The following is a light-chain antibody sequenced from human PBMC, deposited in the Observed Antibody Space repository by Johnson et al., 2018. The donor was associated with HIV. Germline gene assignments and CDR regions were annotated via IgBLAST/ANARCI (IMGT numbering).Light chain of an antibody. CDR2: ENN. CDR3: ETWDSSLSAGV. V-gene: IGLV1-51*02. J-gene: IGLJ1*01. Sequence: QSVLTQPPSVSAAPGQKVTISCSGSSSNIGNNYVSWYQQLPGTAPKLIIYENNKRPSGIPDRFSGSKSGTSATLGITGLQTGDEADYYCETWDSSLSAGVFGTGTKVTVL. CDR1: SSNIGNNY.